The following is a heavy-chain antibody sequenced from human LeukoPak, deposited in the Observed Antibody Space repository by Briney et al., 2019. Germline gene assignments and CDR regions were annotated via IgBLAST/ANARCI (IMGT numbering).Heavy chain of an antibody. Sequence: ASVKVSXKASGYTFTGYYMHWVRQAPGQGLEWMGWINPNSGGTNYAQKFQGRVTMTRDTSISTAYMELSRLRSDDTAVYYCARLYYYDSSGYYFPFDYWGQGTLVTVSS. CDR2: INPNSGGT. J-gene: IGHJ4*02. CDR1: GYTFTGYY. D-gene: IGHD3-22*01. V-gene: IGHV1-2*02. CDR3: ARLYYYDSSGYYFPFDY.